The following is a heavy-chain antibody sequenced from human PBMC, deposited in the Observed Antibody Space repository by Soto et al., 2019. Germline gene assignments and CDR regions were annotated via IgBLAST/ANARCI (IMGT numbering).Heavy chain of an antibody. CDR3: ARGCSGGSCRGDYYYYYGMDV. V-gene: IGHV1-69*06. D-gene: IGHD2-15*01. Sequence: GASVKVSCKASGGTFSSYAISWVRQAPGQGLEWMGGITPIFGTANYAQKFQGRVTITADKSTSTAYMELSSLRSEDTAVYYCARGCSGGSCRGDYYYYYGMDVWGQGTTVTVYS. CDR1: GGTFSSYA. CDR2: ITPIFGTA. J-gene: IGHJ6*02.